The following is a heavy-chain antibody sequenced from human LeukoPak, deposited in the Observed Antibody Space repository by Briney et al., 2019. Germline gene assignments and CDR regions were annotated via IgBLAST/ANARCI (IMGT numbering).Heavy chain of an antibody. J-gene: IGHJ4*02. D-gene: IGHD3-22*01. V-gene: IGHV1-2*05. CDR2: INPNSGGT. CDR3: ARAWDSSGYYLIDY. CDR1: GYTFTGYY. Sequence: ASVKVSCKASGYTFTGYYMHWVRQAPGQGLEWMGRINPNSGGTNYAQKFQGRVTMTRDTSISTAYMELSRLRSDDTDVYYCARAWDSSGYYLIDYWGQGTLVTVSS.